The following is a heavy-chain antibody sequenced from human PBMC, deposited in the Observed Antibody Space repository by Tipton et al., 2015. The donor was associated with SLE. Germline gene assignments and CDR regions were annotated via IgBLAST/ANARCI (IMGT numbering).Heavy chain of an antibody. V-gene: IGHV6-1*01. D-gene: IGHD7-27*01. J-gene: IGHJ4*02. CDR2: TYYRSKWYS. CDR3: ARVWGTGSMGVDY. Sequence: GLEKPSQTLSLTCAISGDSVSTNSAAWTWIRQSPSRGLEWLGRTYYRSKWYSDYAVSVKSRITINPDTSKNQFSLQLNSVTPEESAVYYCARVWGTGSMGVDYCGQGTLVTVSS. CDR1: GDSVSTNSAA.